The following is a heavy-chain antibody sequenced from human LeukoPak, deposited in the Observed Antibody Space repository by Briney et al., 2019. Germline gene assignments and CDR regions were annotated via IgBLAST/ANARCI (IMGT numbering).Heavy chain of an antibody. CDR3: AKTPTIFGVVIIGESPVDY. CDR1: GFTFSSYA. J-gene: IGHJ4*02. D-gene: IGHD3-3*01. V-gene: IGHV3-23*01. CDR2: ISGSGGST. Sequence: PGGSLRLSCAASGFTFSSYAMSWVRQAPGKGLEWVSAISGSGGSTYYADSVKGRFTISRDNSKNTLYLQMNSLRAEDTAVYYCAKTPTIFGVVIIGESPVDYWGQGTLVTVSS.